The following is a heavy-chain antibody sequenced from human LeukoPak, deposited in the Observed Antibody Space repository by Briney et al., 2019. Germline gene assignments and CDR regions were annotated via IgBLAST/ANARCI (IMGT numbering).Heavy chain of an antibody. CDR1: GGSFSGYY. CDR2: INHSGST. Sequence: SETLSLTCAVYGGSFSGYYWSWIRQPPGKGLEWIGEINHSGSTYYNPSLKSRVTISVDTSKNQFSLKLSSVTAADTAVYYCAREEGGGYNFAWFDPWGQGTLVTVSS. CDR3: AREEGGGYNFAWFDP. D-gene: IGHD5-24*01. J-gene: IGHJ5*02. V-gene: IGHV4-34*01.